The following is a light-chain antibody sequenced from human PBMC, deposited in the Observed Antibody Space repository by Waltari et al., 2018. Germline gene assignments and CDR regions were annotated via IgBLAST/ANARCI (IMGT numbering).Light chain of an antibody. Sequence: EIVMTQSPATLSVSPGERATLSCRASQGVSSNLAWYQQKPGQAPRLLIYAASTRATGIPARFSGRGSGTEFTLTISSLQSEDFAVYYCQQYNNWPPGDTFGQGTKLEI. CDR1: QGVSSN. CDR2: AAS. V-gene: IGKV3-15*01. CDR3: QQYNNWPPGDT. J-gene: IGKJ2*01.